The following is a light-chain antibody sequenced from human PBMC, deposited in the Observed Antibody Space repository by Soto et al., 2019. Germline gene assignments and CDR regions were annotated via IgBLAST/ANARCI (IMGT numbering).Light chain of an antibody. CDR3: QQYNSYPWT. CDR2: DAS. CDR1: QSISSW. Sequence: DIQMTQSPSTLSASVGDRVTITCRASQSISSWLAWYQQKPGKAPKLLIYDASNLESGVPSRFSGSGSGTEFPLTLNSLQPDDFAIYCCQQYNSYPWTFGQGTKVEIK. J-gene: IGKJ1*01. V-gene: IGKV1-5*01.